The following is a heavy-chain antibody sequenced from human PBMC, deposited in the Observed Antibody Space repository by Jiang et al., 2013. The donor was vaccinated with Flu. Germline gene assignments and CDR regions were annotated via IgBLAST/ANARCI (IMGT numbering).Heavy chain of an antibody. J-gene: IGHJ4*02. CDR2: TIPIFGTT. CDR1: GGTFSNYA. D-gene: IGHD6-19*01. V-gene: IGHV1-69*06. CDR3: ATTTQYTSGWSFPFDY. Sequence: SGAEVKKPGSSVKVSCKASGGTFSNYAFAWVRQAPGQGPEWMGGTIPIFGTTNYAQKFRGRVTITADKSTSTVYMELSSLKSEDTAVYYCATTTQYTSGWSFPFDYWGQGTLVTVSS.